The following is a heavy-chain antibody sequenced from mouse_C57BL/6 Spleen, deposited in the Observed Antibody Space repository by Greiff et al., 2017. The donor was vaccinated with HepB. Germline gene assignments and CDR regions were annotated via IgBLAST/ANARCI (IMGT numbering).Heavy chain of an antibody. CDR3: ARFTAVPATGYFDY. V-gene: IGHV1-72*01. Sequence: QVQLQQSGAELVKPGASVKLSCKASGYTFTSYWMHWVKQRPGRGLEWIGRFDPNSGGTKYNEKFKSKATLTVDKPSSTAYMKLRSVTSEDSAVYYCARFTAVPATGYFDYWGQGTTLTVSS. CDR1: GYTFTSYW. CDR2: FDPNSGGT. D-gene: IGHD1-1*01. J-gene: IGHJ2*01.